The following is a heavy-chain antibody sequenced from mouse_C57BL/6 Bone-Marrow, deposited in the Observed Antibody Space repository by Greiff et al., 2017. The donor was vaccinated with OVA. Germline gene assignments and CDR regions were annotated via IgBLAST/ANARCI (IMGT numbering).Heavy chain of an antibody. V-gene: IGHV1-4*01. D-gene: IGHD2-3*01. J-gene: IGHJ2*01. CDR2: INPSSGYT. Sequence: QVQLQQSGAELVRPGASVKMSCKASGYTFTGYTMHWVKQRPGQGLEWIGYINPSSGYTKYNQKFKDKATLTADKSSSTAYMQLSSLTSEDSAVYYCASYYCGYYVEFDYWGQGTTLTVSS. CDR3: ASYYCGYYVEFDY. CDR1: GYTFTGYT.